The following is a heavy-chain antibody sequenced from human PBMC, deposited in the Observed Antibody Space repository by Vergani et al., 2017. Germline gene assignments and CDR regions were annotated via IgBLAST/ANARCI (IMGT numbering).Heavy chain of an antibody. CDR1: GFTFSSYW. J-gene: IGHJ6*02. CDR3: ARDSSSWTFYYYGMDV. D-gene: IGHD6-13*01. CDR2: IKQDGSEK. V-gene: IGHV3-7*03. Sequence: EVQLVESGGGLVQPGGSLRLSCAASGFTFSSYWMSWVRQAPGKGLEWVANIKQDGSEKYYVDSVKGRFTISRVNAKNSLYLQMNSLRAEDTAVYYCARDSSSWTFYYYGMDVWGQGTTVTVSS.